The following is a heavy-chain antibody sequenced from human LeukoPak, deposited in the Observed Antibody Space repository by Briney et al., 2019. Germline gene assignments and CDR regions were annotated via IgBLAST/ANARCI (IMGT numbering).Heavy chain of an antibody. D-gene: IGHD5-24*01. V-gene: IGHV1-69*04. CDR3: ARVRRDGYNPFDY. CDR1: GGTFSSYA. CDR2: IIPILGIA. J-gene: IGHJ4*02. Sequence: GASVKVSCKASGGTFSSYAISWVRQAPGQGLEWMGRIIPILGIANYAQKFQGRVTITADKSTSTAYMELSSLRSEDTAVYYCARVRRDGYNPFDYWGQGTLVTVSS.